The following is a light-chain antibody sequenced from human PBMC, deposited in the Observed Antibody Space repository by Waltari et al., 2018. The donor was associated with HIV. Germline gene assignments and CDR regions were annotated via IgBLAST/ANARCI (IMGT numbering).Light chain of an antibody. CDR3: SSYGGTNNFIV. CDR1: SSDVGGYNY. J-gene: IGLJ2*01. V-gene: IGLV2-8*01. CDR2: EVT. Sequence: QSALTQPPSASGSPAQSVTISCTGTSSDVGGYNYFSWYQQFPGKVPKLSIYEVTKRPSGVSERFAGSKSGNTASLTVSGLQADDEADYYCSSYGGTNNFIVFGGGTKLTVL.